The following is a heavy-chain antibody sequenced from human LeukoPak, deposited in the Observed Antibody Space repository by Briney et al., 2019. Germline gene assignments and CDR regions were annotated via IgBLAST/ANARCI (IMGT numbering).Heavy chain of an antibody. CDR2: ISYDGSNK. CDR3: AKSPRIFWYFDL. J-gene: IGHJ2*01. D-gene: IGHD2-15*01. CDR1: GFTFSSYA. V-gene: IGHV3-30-3*01. Sequence: GGSLRLSCAASGFTFSSYAMHWVRQAPGKGLEWVAVISYDGSNKYYADSVKGRFTISRDKSKNTLYLQMNSLRAEDTAMYCCAKSPRIFWYFDLWGRGTLVTVSS.